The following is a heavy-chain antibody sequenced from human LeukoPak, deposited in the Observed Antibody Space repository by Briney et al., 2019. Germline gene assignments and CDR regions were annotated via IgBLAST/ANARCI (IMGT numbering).Heavy chain of an antibody. CDR2: IYYSGTT. J-gene: IGHJ6*03. V-gene: IGHV4-39*01. CDR3: ARQASDYFYYYMDV. Sequence: SETLSLTCTVSGGSISTSNYYWGWIRQPPGKGLEWIGTIYYSGTTYYNPSLESRVTISEDTSKNQFSLMLSSVTAAATALYFCARQASDYFYYYMDVWGKGTTVTVPS. CDR1: GGSISTSNYY.